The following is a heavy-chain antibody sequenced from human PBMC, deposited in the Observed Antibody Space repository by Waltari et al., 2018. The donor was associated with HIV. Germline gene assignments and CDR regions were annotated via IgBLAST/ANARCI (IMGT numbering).Heavy chain of an antibody. CDR2: ICHSGTT. D-gene: IGHD4-4*01. V-gene: IGHV4-4*02. J-gene: IGHJ3*02. CDR3: ARARPLLTTWAGVYDI. Sequence: QVRLQESGPGLVKPSGTLSLTCVVSSGSISSSNCWRWVLQPPGKGLEWIGEICHSGTTNYNPSFKSRIDMSIDQSDKQFSLVLESVTAADTATYFCARARPLLTTWAGVYDIWGQGTMVIVSS. CDR1: SGSISSSNC.